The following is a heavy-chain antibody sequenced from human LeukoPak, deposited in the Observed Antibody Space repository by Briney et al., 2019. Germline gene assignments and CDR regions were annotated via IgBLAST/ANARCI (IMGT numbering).Heavy chain of an antibody. Sequence: GGSLRLSCAASGFTFSSYWMSWVRQAPGKGLEWVANIKQDGSEKYYVDSMKGRFTISRDNAKNSLFLQMNSLRAEDTAVYYCARDIVVVPGAPYYYYGMDVWGQGTTATVSS. CDR3: ARDIVVVPGAPYYYYGMDV. D-gene: IGHD2-2*01. J-gene: IGHJ6*02. CDR2: IKQDGSEK. CDR1: GFTFSSYW. V-gene: IGHV3-7*01.